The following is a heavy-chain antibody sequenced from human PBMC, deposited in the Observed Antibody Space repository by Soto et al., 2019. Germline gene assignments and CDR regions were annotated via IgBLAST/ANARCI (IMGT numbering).Heavy chain of an antibody. CDR2: ISAYNGNT. V-gene: IGHV1-18*01. Sequence: GASVKVSCKASGYTFTSYGISWVRQAPGQGLEWMGWISAYNGNTNYAQKLQGRVTMTTDTSTSTAYMELRSLRSDDTAVYYCAITNHDYGDCAFDIWGQGTMVTVSS. CDR1: GYTFTSYG. D-gene: IGHD4-17*01. J-gene: IGHJ3*02. CDR3: AITNHDYGDCAFDI.